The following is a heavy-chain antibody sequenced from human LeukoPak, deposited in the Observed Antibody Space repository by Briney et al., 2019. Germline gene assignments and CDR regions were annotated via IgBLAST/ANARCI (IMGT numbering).Heavy chain of an antibody. V-gene: IGHV3-30*04. D-gene: IGHD1-26*01. J-gene: IGHJ4*02. Sequence: PGGSLRLSCAASGFTFSTYAMHWVRQAPGKGLEWVALISYGGSDKYYTDSVKGRFTVSRDNSRNTLYLQMNSLRAEDTAVYYCAKAVSGSYPETRHFDYWGQGSLVTVSS. CDR2: ISYGGSDK. CDR1: GFTFSTYA. CDR3: AKAVSGSYPETRHFDY.